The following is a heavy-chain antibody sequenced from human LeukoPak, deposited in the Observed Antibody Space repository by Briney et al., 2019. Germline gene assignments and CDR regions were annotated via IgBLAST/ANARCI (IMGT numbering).Heavy chain of an antibody. V-gene: IGHV3-69-1*01. CDR1: GLTFSDYA. Sequence: KPGGSLRLSCAASGLTFSDYAMSWFRQAPGKGLEWVSGITSGFTPHYADSVKGRFTISRDNAKNSLYLQMNSLRAEDTAVYYCVRDNSRGQSLGVIYWGQGSLVTVSS. CDR3: VRDNSRGQSLGVIY. CDR2: ITSGFTP. J-gene: IGHJ4*02. D-gene: IGHD3-22*01.